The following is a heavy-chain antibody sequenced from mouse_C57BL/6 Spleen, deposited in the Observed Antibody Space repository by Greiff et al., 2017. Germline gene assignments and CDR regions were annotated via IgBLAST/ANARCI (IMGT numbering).Heavy chain of an antibody. CDR2: ISSGGDYI. CDR1: GFTFSSYA. D-gene: IGHD2-4*01. J-gene: IGHJ2*01. V-gene: IGHV5-9-1*02. CDR3: TRDYDSVLFDY. Sequence: EVKVVESGEGLVKPGGSLKLSCAASGFTFSSYAMSWVRQTPEKRLEWVAYISSGGDYIYYADTVKGRFTISRDNARNTLYLQMSSLKSEDTAMYYCTRDYDSVLFDYWGQGTTLTVSS.